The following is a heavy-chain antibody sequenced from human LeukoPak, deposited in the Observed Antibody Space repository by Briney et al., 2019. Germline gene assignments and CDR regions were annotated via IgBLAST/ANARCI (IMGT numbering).Heavy chain of an antibody. D-gene: IGHD1-26*01. CDR3: ARHSGSYYLPGRY. CDR2: IYYSGGT. J-gene: IGHJ4*02. CDR1: GGSISSSSYY. V-gene: IGHV4-39*01. Sequence: SETLSLTCTVSGGSISSSSYYWGWIRQPPGKGLEWIAGIYYSGGTYYSPSLKSRVTISVDTSKNQFSLRLNSVTAADMAVYYCARHSGSYYLPGRYWGQGTLVTVSS.